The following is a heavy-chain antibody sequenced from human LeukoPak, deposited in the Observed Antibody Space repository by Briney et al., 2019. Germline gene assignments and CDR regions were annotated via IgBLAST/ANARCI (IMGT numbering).Heavy chain of an antibody. J-gene: IGHJ4*02. D-gene: IGHD1-26*01. CDR1: GFTFSDYA. CDR3: AKDRSIGTYYTFDH. CDR2: ISGSSVMT. V-gene: IGHV3-23*01. Sequence: GGSLRLSCAASGFTFSDYAMTWVRQAPGKGLEWVATISGSSVMTYYTDSVKGRFTASGDNSKNTLYLQMSSLTAADTAVYYCAKDRSIGTYYTFDHWGQGTLVTVSS.